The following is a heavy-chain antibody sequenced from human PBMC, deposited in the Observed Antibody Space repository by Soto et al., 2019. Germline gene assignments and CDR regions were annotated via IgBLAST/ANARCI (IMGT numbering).Heavy chain of an antibody. D-gene: IGHD3-3*01. CDR2: ISGSGGST. CDR3: ANLPSPRRITIFGVVIQRIPLGT. CDR1: GFTFSSYA. Sequence: PGGSLRLSCAASGFTFSSYAMSWVRQAPGKGLEWVSAISGSGGSTYYADSVKGRFTISRDNSKNTLYLQMNSLRAEDTAVYYCANLPSPRRITIFGVVIQRIPLGTLGQGTLVTVSS. J-gene: IGHJ5*02. V-gene: IGHV3-23*01.